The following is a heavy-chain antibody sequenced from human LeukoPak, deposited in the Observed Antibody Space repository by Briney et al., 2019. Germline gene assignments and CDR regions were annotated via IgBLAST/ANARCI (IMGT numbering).Heavy chain of an antibody. CDR3: ARGIHNSCDY. D-gene: IGHD6-6*01. CDR2: ISPDGSGK. V-gene: IGHV3-7*05. CDR1: GFSFSSHW. J-gene: IGHJ4*02. Sequence: PGGSLRLSCAASGFSFSSHWMNWVRQAPGKGLEWVANISPDGSGKYYVDSVKGRFSISRDSAKSSMYLQMDSLRAEDTAVYYCARGIHNSCDYWGQGALVTVSS.